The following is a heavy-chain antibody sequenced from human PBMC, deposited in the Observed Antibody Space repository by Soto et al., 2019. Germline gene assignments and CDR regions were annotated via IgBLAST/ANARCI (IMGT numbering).Heavy chain of an antibody. J-gene: IGHJ6*02. CDR2: ISSSSRYI. Sequence: EVQLVESGGGLVKPGGSLRLSCAASGFTFNFYSMNWVRQAPGKGLEWVSSISSSSRYIYYADSVKGRFTISRDNAKNSLYQQMNSVRAEDTAVYYCAREYCSGGGCYSDYSLDVWGQGTTVTVSS. CDR3: AREYCSGGGCYSDYSLDV. D-gene: IGHD2-15*01. V-gene: IGHV3-21*01. CDR1: GFTFNFYS.